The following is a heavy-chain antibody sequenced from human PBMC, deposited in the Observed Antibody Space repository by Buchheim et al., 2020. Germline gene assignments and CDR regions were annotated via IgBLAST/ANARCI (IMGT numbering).Heavy chain of an antibody. Sequence: QVQLVESGGGVVQPGRSLRLSCAASGFAFSSYGMHWVRQAPGKGLEWVAVIWYDGSNTYYADSVKGRLTISRDNSKNTLDLQMNSLRAEDTAVYYCARAYSGNYLGGYWGQGTL. CDR2: IWYDGSNT. D-gene: IGHD1-26*01. CDR1: GFAFSSYG. CDR3: ARAYSGNYLGGY. J-gene: IGHJ4*02. V-gene: IGHV3-33*01.